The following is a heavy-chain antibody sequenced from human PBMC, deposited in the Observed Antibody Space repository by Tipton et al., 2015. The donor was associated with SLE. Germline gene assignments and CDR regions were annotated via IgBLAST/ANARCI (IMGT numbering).Heavy chain of an antibody. J-gene: IGHJ4*02. CDR2: IYTSGST. CDR1: GGSISSGSYY. CDR3: ARQRITMIVEDY. D-gene: IGHD3-22*01. V-gene: IGHV4-61*09. Sequence: TLSLTCTVSGGSISSGSYYWSWIRQPAGRGLEGIGHIYTSGSTNYNPSLKSRVTISVDTSKNQFSLKLSSVTAADTAVYYCARQRITMIVEDYWGQVTLVTVSS.